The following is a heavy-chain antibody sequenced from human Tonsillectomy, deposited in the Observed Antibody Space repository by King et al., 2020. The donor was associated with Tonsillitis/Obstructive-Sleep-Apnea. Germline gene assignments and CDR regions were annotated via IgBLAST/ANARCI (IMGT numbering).Heavy chain of an antibody. V-gene: IGHV3-33*01. CDR2: ILYDGSQK. Sequence: HVQLVESGGGVVQPGKSLRLSCAASGFTFSTYDMHWVRQAPGKGLEWVAVILYDGSQKYYADSLRGRFTISRDNSKNTLYLQMNSLRVEDTAVYYCTRGGHYTGYNLWGQGTGDPVSS. D-gene: IGHD3-9*01. CDR3: TRGGHYTGYNL. CDR1: GFTFSTYD. J-gene: IGHJ1*01.